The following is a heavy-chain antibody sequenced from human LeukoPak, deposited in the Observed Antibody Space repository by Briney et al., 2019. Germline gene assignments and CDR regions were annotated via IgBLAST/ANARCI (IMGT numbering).Heavy chain of an antibody. J-gene: IGHJ4*02. D-gene: IGHD1-26*01. CDR3: ARHRRGFGAVGATTVYFDY. CDR2: IYYSGST. CDR1: GGSISSGGYY. V-gene: IGHV4-31*03. Sequence: PSETLSLTCTVSGGSISSGGYYWSWIRQHPGKGLEWIGYIYYSGSTYYNPSLKSRVTISVDTSKNQFSLKLSSVTAADTAVYYCARHRRGFGAVGATTVYFDYWGQGTLVTVSS.